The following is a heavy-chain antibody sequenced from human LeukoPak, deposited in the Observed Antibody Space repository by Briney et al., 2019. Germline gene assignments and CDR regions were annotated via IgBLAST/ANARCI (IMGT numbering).Heavy chain of an antibody. CDR1: GYSISSGHY. CDR2: IYYSGST. Sequence: PSETLSLTCSVSGYSISSGHYWSWIRQPPGKGLEWIGYIYYSGSTNYNPSLKSRVTISVDTSKNQFSLKLSSVTAADTAVYYCARMDYSSSWYYFDYWGQGTLVTVSS. D-gene: IGHD6-13*01. V-gene: IGHV4-61*01. J-gene: IGHJ4*02. CDR3: ARMDYSSSWYYFDY.